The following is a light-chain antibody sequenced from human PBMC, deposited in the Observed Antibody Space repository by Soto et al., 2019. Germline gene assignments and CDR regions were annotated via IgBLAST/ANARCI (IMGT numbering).Light chain of an antibody. CDR1: SSHIGSSNL. J-gene: IGLJ1*01. CDR3: CSYAGSSPLYV. V-gene: IGLV2-23*01. Sequence: QSALTQPASVSGSPGQSITISCTASSSHIGSSNLVSWYQHHSGKAPKLIIYEGNKRPSGVSNRFSGSKSGKTASLTISGLQAEDEGTYYCCSYAGSSPLYVFGTGIKLTVL. CDR2: EGN.